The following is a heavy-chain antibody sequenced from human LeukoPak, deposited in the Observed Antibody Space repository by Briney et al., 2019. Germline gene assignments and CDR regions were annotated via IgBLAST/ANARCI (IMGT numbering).Heavy chain of an antibody. CDR3: ARAESYNWFDP. CDR2: IYYSGST. Sequence: PSETLSLTCAVYGGSFSGYYWSWIRQPPGKGLEWIGYIYYSGSTNYNPSLKSRVTMSVDTSKNQFSLKLSSVTAADTAVYYCARAESYNWFDPWGQGTLVTVSS. J-gene: IGHJ5*02. D-gene: IGHD1-26*01. CDR1: GGSFSGYY. V-gene: IGHV4-59*01.